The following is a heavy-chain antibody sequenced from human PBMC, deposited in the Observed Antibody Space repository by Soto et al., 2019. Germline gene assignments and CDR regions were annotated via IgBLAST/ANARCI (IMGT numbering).Heavy chain of an antibody. J-gene: IGHJ6*02. V-gene: IGHV3-23*01. Sequence: GGSLRLSCAASGFTFSSYAMSWVRQAPGKGLEWVSAISGSGGSTYYADSVKGRFTISRDNSKNTLYLQMNSLRAEDTVVYYCAKGVAWNCYDGMDVWGQGTRVTVSS. CDR1: GFTFSSYA. D-gene: IGHD1-1*01. CDR3: AKGVAWNCYDGMDV. CDR2: ISGSGGST.